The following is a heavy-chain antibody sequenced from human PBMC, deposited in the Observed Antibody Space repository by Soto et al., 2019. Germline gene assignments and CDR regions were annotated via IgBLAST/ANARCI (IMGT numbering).Heavy chain of an antibody. CDR3: AKVSKGSSTSG. CDR2: ISYDGSNK. V-gene: IGHV3-30*18. Sequence: SLRLSCAASGFTFSSYGMHWVRQAPGKGLEWRAVISYDGSNKYYADSVKGRFTISRDNSKNTLYLQMNSLIAEDTAVYYCAKVSKGSSTSGWGQGTLVSVSS. D-gene: IGHD2-2*01. J-gene: IGHJ4*02. CDR1: GFTFSSYG.